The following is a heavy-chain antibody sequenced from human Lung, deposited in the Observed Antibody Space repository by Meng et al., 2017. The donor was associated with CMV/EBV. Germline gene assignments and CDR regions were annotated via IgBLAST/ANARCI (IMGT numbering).Heavy chain of an antibody. V-gene: IGHV4-31*03. D-gene: IGHD3-16*02. CDR1: GGSTNNAQSS. J-gene: IGHJ5*02. CDR3: VRFYHYLRAAPYSRSNWFDP. CDR2: RHYSGTT. Sequence: LRLSCSVSGGSTNNAQSSWGWIRQFPGKGLEWIGYRHYSGTTYYNPSLKSRLFISIDTSKNNFSMRLNSVTAADTAVYYCVRFYHYLRAAPYSRSNWFDPWGQGILVTVSS.